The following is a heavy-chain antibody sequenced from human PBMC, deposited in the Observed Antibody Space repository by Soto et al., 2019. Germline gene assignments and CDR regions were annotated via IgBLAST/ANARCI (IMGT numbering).Heavy chain of an antibody. CDR2: IYYSGNT. V-gene: IGHV4-39*01. D-gene: IGHD2-2*01. Sequence: PSETLSLTCTVSGGSISSSNYYWGWIRQPPGKGLEWIGSIYYSGNTYYNPSLKSRVTMSVDTSKNQFSLKLSSVTAADTAVYYCARLGGYCSTTGCYGYYAMYVWSQGTTVTVSS. CDR3: ARLGGYCSTTGCYGYYAMYV. J-gene: IGHJ6*02. CDR1: GGSISSSNYY.